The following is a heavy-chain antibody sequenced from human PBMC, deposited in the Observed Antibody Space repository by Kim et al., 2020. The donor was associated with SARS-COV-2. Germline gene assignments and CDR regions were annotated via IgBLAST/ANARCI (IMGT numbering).Heavy chain of an antibody. CDR3: ARSSGSYHPFDY. Sequence: SETLSLTCTVSGGSISSSSYYWGWIRQPPGKGLEWIGSIYYSGSTYYNPSLKSRVTISVDTSKNQFSLKLSSVTAADTAVYYCARSSGSYHPFDYWGQGTLVTVSS. D-gene: IGHD1-26*01. V-gene: IGHV4-39*01. CDR1: GGSISSSSYY. CDR2: IYYSGST. J-gene: IGHJ4*02.